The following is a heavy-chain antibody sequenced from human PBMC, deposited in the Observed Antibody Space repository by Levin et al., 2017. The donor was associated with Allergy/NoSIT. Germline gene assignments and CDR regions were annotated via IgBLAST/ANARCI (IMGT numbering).Heavy chain of an antibody. D-gene: IGHD6-13*01. CDR2: ISGSGCST. CDR3: AKDRRIAEPRANVDY. V-gene: IGHV3-23*01. Sequence: GGSLRLSCAASGFTFSSYAMSWVRQAPGKGLEWVSAISGSGCSTYYADSVKGRFTISRDNSKNTLYLQMNSLRAEDTAVYYCAKDRRIAEPRANVDYGGQGTLVTVSS. CDR1: GFTFSSYA. J-gene: IGHJ4*02.